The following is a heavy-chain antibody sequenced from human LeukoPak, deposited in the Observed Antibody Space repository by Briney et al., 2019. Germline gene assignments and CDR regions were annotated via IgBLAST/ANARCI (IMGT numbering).Heavy chain of an antibody. D-gene: IGHD3/OR15-3a*01. CDR1: GFTFSSYG. CDR3: ASGTQSDC. CDR2: ISTSGSTI. V-gene: IGHV3-48*03. J-gene: IGHJ4*02. Sequence: GGSLRLSCVASGFTFSSYGMNWVRQAPGKGLQWVSYISTSGSTIYYADSVKGRFTISRDNAKNSLYLQMNSLRAEDTAVYYCASGTQSDCWGQGTLVTVSS.